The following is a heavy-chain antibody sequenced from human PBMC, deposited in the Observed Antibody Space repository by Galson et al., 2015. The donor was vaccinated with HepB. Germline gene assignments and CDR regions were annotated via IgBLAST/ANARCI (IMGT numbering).Heavy chain of an antibody. J-gene: IGHJ3*02. D-gene: IGHD3-22*01. CDR3: ARTYYYDSSGYYPLSDFDI. CDR2: ISGSGGST. V-gene: IGHV3-23*01. Sequence: SLRLSCAASGFTFSSYAMSWVRQAPGKGLEWVSAISGSGGSTYYADSVKGRFTISRDNSKNTLYLQMNSLRAEDTAVYYCARTYYYDSSGYYPLSDFDIWGQGTMVTVSS. CDR1: GFTFSSYA.